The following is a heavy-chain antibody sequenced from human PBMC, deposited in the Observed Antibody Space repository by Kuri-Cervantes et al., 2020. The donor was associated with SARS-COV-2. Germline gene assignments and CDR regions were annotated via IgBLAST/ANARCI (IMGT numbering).Heavy chain of an antibody. CDR1: GFTFSSYW. CDR2: INSDGSST. V-gene: IGHV3-74*01. J-gene: IGHJ4*02. D-gene: IGHD5-18*01. Sequence: GGSLRFSCAASGFTFSSYWMHWVRQAPGKGLVWVSRINSDGSSTSYADSVKGRFTISRDNAKNTLYLQMNSLRAEDTAVYYCASLDTAMVRVIDYWGQGTLVTVSS. CDR3: ASLDTAMVRVIDY.